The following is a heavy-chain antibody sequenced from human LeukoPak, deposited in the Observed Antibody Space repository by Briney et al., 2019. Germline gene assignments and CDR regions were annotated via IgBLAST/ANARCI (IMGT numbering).Heavy chain of an antibody. CDR1: GYTFTGYY. J-gene: IGHJ1*01. Sequence: TSVKVSCKASGYTFTGYYMHWVRQAPGQGLEWMGWINPNSGGTNYAQNLQGRVAMTTDTSTSTAYMELSSLRSEDTAVYYCARGPRDGSGSSYFQHWGQGTLVTVSS. CDR2: INPNSGGT. CDR3: ARGPRDGSGSSYFQH. D-gene: IGHD3-10*01. V-gene: IGHV1-2*02.